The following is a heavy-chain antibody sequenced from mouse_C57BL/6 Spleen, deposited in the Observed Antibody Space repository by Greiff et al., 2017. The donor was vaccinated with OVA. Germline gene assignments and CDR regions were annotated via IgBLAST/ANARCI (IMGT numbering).Heavy chain of an antibody. Sequence: VQGVESGAELVRPGASVKLSCKASGYTFTDYYINWVKQRPGQGLEWIARIYPGSGNTYYNEKFKGKATLTAEKSSSTAYMQLSSLTSEDSAVYFCARGDYYGGSYAMDYWGQGTSVTASS. V-gene: IGHV1-76*01. CDR3: ARGDYYGGSYAMDY. D-gene: IGHD1-1*01. CDR1: GYTFTDYY. CDR2: IYPGSGNT. J-gene: IGHJ4*01.